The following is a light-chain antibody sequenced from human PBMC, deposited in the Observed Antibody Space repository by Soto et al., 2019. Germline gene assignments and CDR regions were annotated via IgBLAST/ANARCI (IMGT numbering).Light chain of an antibody. CDR1: SGNIGAGYD. Sequence: QPVLTQPPSVSGAPGQSVTISCTGTSGNIGAGYDVHWYQQPPGSTPKLLIYNNGNRPSGVPDRFSGFKSGASASLTITGLQAEDEADYYCHSYDSSLGGARVFGGGTQLTVL. CDR2: NNG. J-gene: IGLJ3*02. V-gene: IGLV1-40*01. CDR3: HSYDSSLGGARV.